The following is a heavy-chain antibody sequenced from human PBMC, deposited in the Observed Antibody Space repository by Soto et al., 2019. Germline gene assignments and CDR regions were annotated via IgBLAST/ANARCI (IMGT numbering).Heavy chain of an antibody. J-gene: IGHJ6*02. CDR3: ASHSGWHKKDYYGVDV. CDR2: IYYSGST. D-gene: IGHD6-19*01. V-gene: IGHV4-39*01. CDR1: GGSISSSSYY. Sequence: PSETLSLTCTVSGGSISSSSYYWGWIRQPPGKGLEWIGSIYYSGSTYYNPSLKSRVTISVDTSKNQFSLKLSSVTAADTAVYYCASHSGWHKKDYYGVDVWGQGTTVTVSS.